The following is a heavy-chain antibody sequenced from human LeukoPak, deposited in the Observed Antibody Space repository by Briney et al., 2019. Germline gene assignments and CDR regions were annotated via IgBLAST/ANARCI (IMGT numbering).Heavy chain of an antibody. V-gene: IGHV3-53*01. D-gene: IGHD1-1*01. Sequence: PGGPLRLSCAVSGFAVSNSFMSWVRQAPGKGLEWLSVIFTGGDTYYAGSVKGRFTISRDNSENTLYLQMNSLTAEDTALYYCVKGSTGVPPLEYWGQGTLVTVSS. CDR2: IFTGGDT. CDR3: VKGSTGVPPLEY. J-gene: IGHJ4*02. CDR1: GFAVSNSF.